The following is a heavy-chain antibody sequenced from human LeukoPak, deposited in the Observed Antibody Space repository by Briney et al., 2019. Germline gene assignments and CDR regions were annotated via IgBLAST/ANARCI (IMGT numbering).Heavy chain of an antibody. Sequence: SETLSLTCTVSGGSISSYYWSWIRQPPGKGLEWIGYIYYSGSTNYNPSLKGRVTISVDTSKNQFSLKLSSVTAADTAVYYCARVVYGGNFDYWGQGTLVTVSS. J-gene: IGHJ4*02. CDR1: GGSISSYY. CDR3: ARVVYGGNFDY. D-gene: IGHD4-23*01. CDR2: IYYSGST. V-gene: IGHV4-59*01.